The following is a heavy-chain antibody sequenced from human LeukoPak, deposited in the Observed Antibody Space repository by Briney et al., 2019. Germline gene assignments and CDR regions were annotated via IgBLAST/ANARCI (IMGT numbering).Heavy chain of an antibody. D-gene: IGHD2-2*01. CDR1: GYTFTGYY. CDR3: ARSLVVVPAASSEHDAFDM. J-gene: IGHJ3*02. V-gene: IGHV1-2*02. Sequence: ASVKVSCKASGYTFTGYYMHWVRQAPGQGLEWMGWINPNSGGTNYAQKFQGRVTMTRDTSISTAYMELSRLRSDDTAVYYCARSLVVVPAASSEHDAFDMWGQGTMVTVSS. CDR2: INPNSGGT.